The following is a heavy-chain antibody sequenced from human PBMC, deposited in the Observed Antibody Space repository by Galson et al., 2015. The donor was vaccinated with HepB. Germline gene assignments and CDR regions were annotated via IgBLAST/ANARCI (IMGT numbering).Heavy chain of an antibody. CDR3: AKDHRRFGGFLDY. CDR1: GFTFSSYG. J-gene: IGHJ4*02. V-gene: IGHV3-30*18. D-gene: IGHD3-10*01. Sequence: SLRLSCAASGFTFSSYGMHWVRQAPGKGLEWVAVISYDGSNKYYADSAKGRFTISRDNSKNTLYLQMNSLRAEDTAVYYCAKDHRRFGGFLDYWGQGTLVTVSS. CDR2: ISYDGSNK.